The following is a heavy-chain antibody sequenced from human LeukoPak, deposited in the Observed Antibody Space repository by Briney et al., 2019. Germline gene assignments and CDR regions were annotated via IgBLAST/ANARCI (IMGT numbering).Heavy chain of an antibody. Sequence: PSETLSLTCSVSGDPLCNNNGSWAPISKLPGEGLEWIGTMSFDEKVADNEIPSYNPSLKGRATISAEESKNQLSLKVKSVTAADTASYYCAALTLTGVAGRGWFDAWGQGTLVIVSS. CDR3: AALTLTGVAGRGWFDA. V-gene: IGHV4-39*01. CDR1: GDPLCNNNGS. CDR2: MSFDEKVADNEIP. J-gene: IGHJ5*02. D-gene: IGHD3-3*01.